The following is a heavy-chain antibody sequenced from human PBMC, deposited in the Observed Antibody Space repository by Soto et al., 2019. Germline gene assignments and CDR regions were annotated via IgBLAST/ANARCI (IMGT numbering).Heavy chain of an antibody. CDR1: GFPFSSYA. CDR3: AKGIAARPDYYGMDV. CDR2: ISGSGGST. D-gene: IGHD6-6*01. J-gene: IGHJ6*02. V-gene: IGHV3-23*01. Sequence: GGSLRLSCAASGFPFSSYAMSWVRQAPGKGLEWVSAISGSGGSTYYADSVKGRFTISRDNSKNTLYLQMNSLRAEDTAVYYCAKGIAARPDYYGMDVWGQGTTVTVSS.